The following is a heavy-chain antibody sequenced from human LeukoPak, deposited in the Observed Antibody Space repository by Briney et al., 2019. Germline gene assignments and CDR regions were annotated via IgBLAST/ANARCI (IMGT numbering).Heavy chain of an antibody. Sequence: ASVKVSCKASGYSLTTYYMHWVRQAPGQGLEWMAIINPSGGSTNYAQKFQGRVTMTRDTPTNTVYMELSSLRTEDTAVYYCASVHLYGMDVWGQGTTVTVS. CDR3: ASVHLYGMDV. CDR1: GYSLTTYY. CDR2: INPSGGST. J-gene: IGHJ6*02. D-gene: IGHD2-8*01. V-gene: IGHV1-46*01.